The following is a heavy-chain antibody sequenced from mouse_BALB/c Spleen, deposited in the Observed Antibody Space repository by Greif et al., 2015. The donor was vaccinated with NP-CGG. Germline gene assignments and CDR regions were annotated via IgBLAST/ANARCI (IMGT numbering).Heavy chain of an antibody. J-gene: IGHJ2*01. CDR3: ALYYYGSSGFDY. V-gene: IGHV14-3*02. D-gene: IGHD1-1*01. CDR1: GFNIKDTY. CDR2: IDPANGNT. Sequence: DVQLQESGAELVKPGASVKLSCTASGFNIKDTYMHWVKQRPEQGLEWIGRIDPANGNTKYDPKFQGKATITADTSSNTAYLQLSSLTSEDTAVYYCALYYYGSSGFDYWGQGTTLTVSS.